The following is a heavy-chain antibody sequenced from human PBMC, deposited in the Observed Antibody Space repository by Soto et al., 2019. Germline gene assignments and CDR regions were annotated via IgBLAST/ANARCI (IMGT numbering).Heavy chain of an antibody. CDR3: ASTPRDGYNDY. Sequence: GGSLRLSCVASGFTFSSYWMSWVRQAPGKGLEWVANIKQDGSEKYYVDSVKGRFTISRDNAKNSLYLQMNSLRAEDTAVYYCASTPRDGYNDYWGQGTLVTVSS. CDR2: IKQDGSEK. D-gene: IGHD5-12*01. V-gene: IGHV3-7*01. J-gene: IGHJ4*02. CDR1: GFTFSSYW.